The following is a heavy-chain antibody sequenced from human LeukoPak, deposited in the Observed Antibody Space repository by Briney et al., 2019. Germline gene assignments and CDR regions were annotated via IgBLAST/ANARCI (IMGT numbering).Heavy chain of an antibody. J-gene: IGHJ4*02. D-gene: IGHD3-16*02. V-gene: IGHV1-2*02. Sequence: GASVKVSCKASGYTFTGYYMHWVRQAPGQGLEWMGWINPNSGGTNYAQKFQGRVTMTRDTSISTAYMEPSRLRSDDTAVYYCARGGMITFGGVIVIHFDYWGQGTLVTVSS. CDR1: GYTFTGYY. CDR2: INPNSGGT. CDR3: ARGGMITFGGVIVIHFDY.